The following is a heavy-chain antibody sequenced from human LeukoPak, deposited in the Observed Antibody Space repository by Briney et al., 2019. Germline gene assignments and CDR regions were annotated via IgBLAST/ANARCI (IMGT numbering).Heavy chain of an antibody. CDR2: IIPIFGTA. J-gene: IGHJ4*02. CDR1: GGTFSSYA. CDR3: ARVGGSYDHTLGDY. Sequence: ASVKVSCKASGGTFSSYALSWVRQAPGQGLEWMGGIIPIFGTANYAQKLQGRVTMTTDTSTSTAYMELRSLRSDDTAVYYCARVGGSYDHTLGDYWGQGTLVTVSS. V-gene: IGHV1-69*05. D-gene: IGHD1-26*01.